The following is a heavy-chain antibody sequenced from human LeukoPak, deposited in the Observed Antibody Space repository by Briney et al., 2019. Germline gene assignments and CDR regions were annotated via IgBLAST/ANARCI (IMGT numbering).Heavy chain of an antibody. V-gene: IGHV4-59*01. CDR2: TYYSGST. CDR1: GGSISSNY. D-gene: IGHD5-18*01. J-gene: IGHJ4*02. Sequence: SETLSLTCTVSGGSISSNYWSWIRQPPGKGLEWIGYTYYSGSTNYNPSLKSRVTISVDTSKNQFSLKLSSVTAADTAVYYCARSIGSYGIDPFDYWGQGTLVTVSS. CDR3: ARSIGSYGIDPFDY.